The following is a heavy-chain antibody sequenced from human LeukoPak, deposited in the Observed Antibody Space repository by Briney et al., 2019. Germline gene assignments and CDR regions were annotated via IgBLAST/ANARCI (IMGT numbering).Heavy chain of an antibody. CDR2: ISSSSSYI. J-gene: IGHJ5*02. Sequence: GGSLRLSCAASGFTFSSYSMYWVRQAPGKGLEWVSSISSSSSYIYYADSVKGRFTISRDNAKNSLYLQMNSLRAEDTAVYYCASTNRESQGDYGDYGWFDPWGQGTLVTVSS. D-gene: IGHD4-17*01. CDR3: ASTNRESQGDYGDYGWFDP. V-gene: IGHV3-21*01. CDR1: GFTFSSYS.